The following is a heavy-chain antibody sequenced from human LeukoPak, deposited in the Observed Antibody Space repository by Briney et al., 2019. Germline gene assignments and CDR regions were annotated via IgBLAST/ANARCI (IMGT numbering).Heavy chain of an antibody. Sequence: SETLSLTCVVYGGSFSGYYWSWIRQSPGKGLEWIGEINHRGSTNYNPSLKRRVTISLDTSKNQFSLKLSSVTAADTAVYYCASKTFSFFYAMVAFDIWGQGTMVTVSS. CDR2: INHRGST. CDR3: ASKTFSFFYAMVAFDI. V-gene: IGHV4-34*01. J-gene: IGHJ3*02. D-gene: IGHD2-8*01. CDR1: GGSFSGYY.